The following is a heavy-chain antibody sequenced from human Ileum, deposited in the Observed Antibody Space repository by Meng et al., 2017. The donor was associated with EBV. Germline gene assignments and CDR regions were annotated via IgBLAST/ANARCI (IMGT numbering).Heavy chain of an antibody. CDR2: INESGST. CDR3: RNAFCSAAAGCSDY. D-gene: IGHD3-3*01. V-gene: IGHV4-34*01. J-gene: IGHJ4*02. CDR1: GGVFRGNY. Sequence: QVEVQDWGAGLFKTLEALTKTCAEYGGVFRGNYWRWIRQSPGKRLEWIGEINESGSTNYNPSLKSRVTILMDTSKNQFSLKLTSVTAADAAVYYCRNAFCSAAAGCSDYWGQGTLVTVSS.